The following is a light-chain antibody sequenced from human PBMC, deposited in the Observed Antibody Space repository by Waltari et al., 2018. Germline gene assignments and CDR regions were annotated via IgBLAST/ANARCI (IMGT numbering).Light chain of an antibody. CDR2: KTS. Sequence: IQMTQSPPSLSASVGDSVTISCRASHDVRTSLNWYQQKPGRAPSLLISKTSTLQTGVPARFTGRGFGTDFTLTISSLQPEDFATYYCQQANSFPLTFGGGTKVEIK. J-gene: IGKJ4*01. CDR1: HDVRTS. V-gene: IGKV1-39*01. CDR3: QQANSFPLT.